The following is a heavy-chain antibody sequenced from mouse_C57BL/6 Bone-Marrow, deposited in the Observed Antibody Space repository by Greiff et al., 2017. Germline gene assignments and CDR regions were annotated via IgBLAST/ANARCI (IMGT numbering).Heavy chain of an antibody. D-gene: IGHD1-1*01. CDR2: IYPGDGDT. V-gene: IGHV1-80*01. CDR1: GYAFSSYW. J-gene: IGHJ2*01. CDR3: ARFTTVVGDYFDY. Sequence: VQLQQSGAELVKPGASVKISCKASGYAFSSYWMNWVKQRPGKGLEWIGRIYPGDGDTNYNGKFKGKATLTADKSSSTAYMQLSSLTSEDSAVYFCARFTTVVGDYFDYWGQGTTLTVSS.